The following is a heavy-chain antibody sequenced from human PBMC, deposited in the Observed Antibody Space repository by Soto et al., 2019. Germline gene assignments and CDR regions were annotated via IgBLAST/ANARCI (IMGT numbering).Heavy chain of an antibody. D-gene: IGHD3-10*01. CDR1: GGSISSGGYY. V-gene: IGHV4-31*03. CDR3: ARTRITMVRGVIWFDP. Sequence: QVQLQESGPGLVKPSQTLPLTCTVSGGSISSGGYYWSWIRQHPGKGLEWIGYIYYSGSTYYNPSLKSRVTISVDTSKNQFSLKLSSVTAADTAVYYCARTRITMVRGVIWFDPWGQGTLVTVSS. J-gene: IGHJ5*02. CDR2: IYYSGST.